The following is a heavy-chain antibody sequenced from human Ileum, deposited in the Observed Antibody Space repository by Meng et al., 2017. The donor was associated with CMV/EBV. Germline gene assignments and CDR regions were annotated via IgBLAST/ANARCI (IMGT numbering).Heavy chain of an antibody. Sequence: GGSLRLSCKTSGYNFASYWIGWVRQRPGEGLEWMGIIYPGDSDIRYNPSIQGQVTISADKSINTAYLQWSSLEASDTAMYYCATRGHIVVVPAAISWGQGTLVTVSS. CDR1: GYNFASYW. CDR3: ATRGHIVVVPAAIS. V-gene: IGHV5-51*01. D-gene: IGHD2-2*02. J-gene: IGHJ4*02. CDR2: IYPGDSDI.